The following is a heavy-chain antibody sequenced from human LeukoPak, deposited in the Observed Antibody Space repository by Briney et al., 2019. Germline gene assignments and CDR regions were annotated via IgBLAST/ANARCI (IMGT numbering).Heavy chain of an antibody. Sequence: GGSLRLSCAASGFTFGAYWMSWFRQAPGKGPEWVASIKDDGSAQFYEDSLEGRFTISRDNAKNTLYLQMDTMRVEDTAVYYCARHIVGEQNFDYWSQGTLVTVSS. CDR1: GFTFGAYW. D-gene: IGHD3-16*02. J-gene: IGHJ4*02. CDR3: ARHIVGEQNFDY. CDR2: IKDDGSAQ. V-gene: IGHV3-7*01.